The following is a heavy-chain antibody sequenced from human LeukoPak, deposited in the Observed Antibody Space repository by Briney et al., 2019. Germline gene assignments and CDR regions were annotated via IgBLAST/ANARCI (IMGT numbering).Heavy chain of an antibody. CDR1: GFTFSRYG. V-gene: IGHV3-30*02. CDR3: AKDLSSVSAHTFYYYYMDV. J-gene: IGHJ6*03. D-gene: IGHD3-16*01. CDR2: IRYDGSNK. Sequence: GGSLRLSCAASGFTFSRYGMHWVRQAPGKGLEWVAFIRYDGSNKYYADSVKGRFTISRDNSKNTLYLQMSSLRAEDTAVYYCAKDLSSVSAHTFYYYYMDVWGKGTTVTVSS.